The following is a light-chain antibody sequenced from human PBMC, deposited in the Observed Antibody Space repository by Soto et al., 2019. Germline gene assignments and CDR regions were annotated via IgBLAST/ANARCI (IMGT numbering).Light chain of an antibody. J-gene: IGLJ2*01. V-gene: IGLV2-11*01. Sequence: QSALTQPRSVSGSPGQSVTISCTGTSSDVGGYNYVSWYQQHPGKAPKLMIYDVSKRPSGVPDRFSGSKSGNSASLTISGLQAEYEADYYCCSYAGTYTLVFGGWSKLTVL. CDR2: DVS. CDR1: SSDVGGYNY. CDR3: CSYAGTYTLV.